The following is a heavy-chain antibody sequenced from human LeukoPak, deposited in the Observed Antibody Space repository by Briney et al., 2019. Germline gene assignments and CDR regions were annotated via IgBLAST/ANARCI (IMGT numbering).Heavy chain of an antibody. D-gene: IGHD3-16*01. V-gene: IGHV4-34*01. CDR3: ARDHRPGYEGYYFDY. Sequence: KPSETLSLTCAVSGGSFGGYYWSWIRQPPGKGLEWIGEINDTGSTNYNPSLKSRVTISVDTSKNQFSLKLSSVTAADTAVYFCARDHRPGYEGYYFDYWGQGTLVTVSS. CDR1: GGSFGGYY. CDR2: INDTGST. J-gene: IGHJ4*02.